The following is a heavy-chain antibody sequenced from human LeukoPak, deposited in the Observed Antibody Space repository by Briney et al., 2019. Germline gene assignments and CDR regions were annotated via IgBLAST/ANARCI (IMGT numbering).Heavy chain of an antibody. CDR3: ARDEDAF. J-gene: IGHJ4*02. CDR2: IAYDGSNK. V-gene: IGHV3-30*04. CDR1: GFTFSSYA. Sequence: PGGSLRLSCAASGFTFSSYAIHWVRQAPGKGLEWLAVIAYDGSNKYYADRVKGRFPISRDNVKNSLYLQLNSLRDEDTAVYYCARDEDAFGGQGTLVTVSS.